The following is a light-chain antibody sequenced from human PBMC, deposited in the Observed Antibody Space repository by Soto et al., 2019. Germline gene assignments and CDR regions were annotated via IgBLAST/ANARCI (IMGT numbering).Light chain of an antibody. V-gene: IGKV1-5*03. Sequence: DIQMTQSPSTLSASVGDRVTITCRASQSIGNWLAWYQQKPGKAPNLLIYKASSLQSGVPSRFSGSGSGTEFTLAISSLQPDDVATYYCQQYNTYPLTFGGGTKVDIK. CDR2: KAS. J-gene: IGKJ4*01. CDR3: QQYNTYPLT. CDR1: QSIGNW.